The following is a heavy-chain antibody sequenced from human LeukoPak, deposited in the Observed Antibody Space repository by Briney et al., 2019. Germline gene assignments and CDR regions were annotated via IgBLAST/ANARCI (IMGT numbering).Heavy chain of an antibody. J-gene: IGHJ4*02. V-gene: IGHV4-34*01. Sequence: SETLSLTCAVYGGSFSGYYWSWIRQPPGKGLEWIGEINHSGSTNYNPSLKSRVTISADTSKNQFSLKLSSVTAADTAVYYCARVEYSSSYYFDYWGQGTLVTVSS. CDR2: INHSGST. D-gene: IGHD6-6*01. CDR1: GGSFSGYY. CDR3: ARVEYSSSYYFDY.